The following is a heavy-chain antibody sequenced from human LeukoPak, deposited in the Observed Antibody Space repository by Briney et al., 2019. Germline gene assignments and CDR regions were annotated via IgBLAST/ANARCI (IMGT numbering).Heavy chain of an antibody. V-gene: IGHV3-33*06. CDR1: GFTFSSYG. CDR3: AKDPERGYSYGYFDY. J-gene: IGHJ4*02. D-gene: IGHD5-18*01. CDR2: IWYDGSNK. Sequence: GGSLRLSCAAFGFTFSSYGMHWVRQAPGKGLEWVAVIWYDGSNKYYADSVKGRFTISRDNSKNTLYLQMNSLRAEDTAVYYCAKDPERGYSYGYFDYWGQGTLVTVSS.